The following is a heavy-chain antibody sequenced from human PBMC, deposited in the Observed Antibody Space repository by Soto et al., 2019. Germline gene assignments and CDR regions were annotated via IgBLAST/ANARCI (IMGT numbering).Heavy chain of an antibody. D-gene: IGHD6-19*01. J-gene: IGHJ3*02. CDR1: GFTFSSYA. CDR2: ISGSGGST. Sequence: GGSLRLSCAASGFTFSSYAMSWVRQAPGKGLEWVSAISGSGGSTYYADSVKGRFTISRDNAKNTLYLQMNSLRAEDTAVYYCARFFSIAVASDDAFDTWGQGTMVPVSS. CDR3: ARFFSIAVASDDAFDT. V-gene: IGHV3-23*01.